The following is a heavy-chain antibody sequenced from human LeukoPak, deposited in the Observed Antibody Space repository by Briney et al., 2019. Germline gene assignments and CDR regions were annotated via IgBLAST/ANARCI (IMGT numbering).Heavy chain of an antibody. CDR2: ISGSGAYI. CDR1: GFTFTTYT. CDR3: ATKDWDYRDY. J-gene: IGHJ4*02. V-gene: IGHV3-23*01. Sequence: GGSLRLSCAASGFTFTTYTMNWVRQAPGKGLEWVSSISGSGAYIYYADSVKGRFTISRDNSKNTLYLQMNSLRVEDTALYYCATKDWDYRDYWGQGTLVTVSS. D-gene: IGHD3-9*01.